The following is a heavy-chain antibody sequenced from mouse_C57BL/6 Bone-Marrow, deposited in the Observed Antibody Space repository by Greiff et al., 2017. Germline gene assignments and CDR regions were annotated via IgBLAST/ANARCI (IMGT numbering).Heavy chain of an antibody. J-gene: IGHJ3*01. CDR1: GYTFTSYG. CDR3: ARFHYYGSSDPLAY. V-gene: IGHV1-81*01. D-gene: IGHD1-1*01. CDR2: ILPGSGST. Sequence: VQLQQSGAELARPGASVKLSCKASGYTFTSYGISWVKQRTGQGLEWIGEILPGSGSTTYNAKFKGKATFTADTSSNTAYMQLCSLTTEDSAIYYCARFHYYGSSDPLAYWGQGTLVTVSA.